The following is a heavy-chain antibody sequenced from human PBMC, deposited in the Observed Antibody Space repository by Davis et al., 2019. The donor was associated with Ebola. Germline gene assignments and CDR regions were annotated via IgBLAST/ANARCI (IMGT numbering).Heavy chain of an antibody. CDR3: TGTTVVNDY. V-gene: IGHV3-73*01. CDR2: IRGKANSYAT. J-gene: IGHJ4*02. Sequence: GESLKISCAASGFTFSGSAMHWVRQASGKGLEWVGRIRGKANSYATAYAASVKGRFTISRDDSKNTAYLQMNSLKTEDTAVYYCTGTTVVNDYWGQGTLVTVSS. D-gene: IGHD4-23*01. CDR1: GFTFSGSA.